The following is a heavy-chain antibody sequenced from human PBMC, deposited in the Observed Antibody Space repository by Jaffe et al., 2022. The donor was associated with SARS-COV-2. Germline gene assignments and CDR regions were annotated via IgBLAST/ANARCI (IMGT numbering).Heavy chain of an antibody. D-gene: IGHD2-15*01. J-gene: IGHJ6*02. CDR1: GGTFSSYA. CDR2: IIPIFGTA. CDR3: ARGYCSGGSCPEDHYYGMDV. Sequence: QVQLVQSGAEVKKPGSSVKVSCKASGGTFSSYAISWVRQAPGQGLEWMGGIIPIFGTANYAQKFQGRVTITADESTSTAYMELSSLRSEDTAVYYCARGYCSGGSCPEDHYYGMDVWGQGTTVTVSS. V-gene: IGHV1-69*01.